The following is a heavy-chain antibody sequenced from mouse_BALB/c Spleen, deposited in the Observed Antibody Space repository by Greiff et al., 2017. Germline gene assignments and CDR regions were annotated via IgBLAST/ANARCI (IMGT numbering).Heavy chain of an antibody. D-gene: IGHD2-1*01. J-gene: IGHJ3*01. CDR1: GYSITSDYA. CDR2: ISYSGST. Sequence: EVQGVESGPGLVKPSQSLSLTCTVTGYSITSDYAWNWIRQFPGNKLEWMGYISYSGSTSYNPSLKSRISITRDTSKNQFFLQLNSVTTEDTATYYCARAGGNYVRFAYWGQGTLVTVSA. V-gene: IGHV3-2*02. CDR3: ARAGGNYVRFAY.